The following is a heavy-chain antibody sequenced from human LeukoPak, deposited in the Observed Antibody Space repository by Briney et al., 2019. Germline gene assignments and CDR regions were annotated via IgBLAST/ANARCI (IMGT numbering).Heavy chain of an antibody. CDR1: GGSISRGSYY. D-gene: IGHD3-22*01. Sequence: PSQTLSLTCTVSGGSISRGSYYWSWIRQPAGKGLVCIGRIYTSGSTNYNPPLKSRVTIPVDTSKNQFSLKLSSVTAADTAVYCCARDSRITMIVVPFDIWGQGTMVTVSS. CDR2: IYTSGST. CDR3: ARDSRITMIVVPFDI. J-gene: IGHJ3*02. V-gene: IGHV4-61*02.